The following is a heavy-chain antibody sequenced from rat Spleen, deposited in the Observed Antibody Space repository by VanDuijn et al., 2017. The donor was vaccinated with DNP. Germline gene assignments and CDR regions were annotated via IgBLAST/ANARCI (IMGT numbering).Heavy chain of an antibody. V-gene: IGHV2-13*01. CDR2: IWGNGNT. CDR1: GFSLTTYH. J-gene: IGHJ4*01. D-gene: IGHD1-12*01. Sequence: QVQLKESGPGLVQPSQTLSLTCTVSGFSLTTYHVSWVRQPPGKGLEWMGVIWGNGNTNYNSALKSRLSISRDTSKSQVFLKMSSLQTEDTATYYCARHRTIMPYYYVMDAWGQGASVTVSS. CDR3: ARHRTIMPYYYVMDA.